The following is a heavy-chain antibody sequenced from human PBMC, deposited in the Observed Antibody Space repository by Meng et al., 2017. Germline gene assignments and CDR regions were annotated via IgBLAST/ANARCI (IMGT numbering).Heavy chain of an antibody. CDR3: GTGGDYYSFHY. V-gene: IGHV3-74*01. J-gene: IGHJ4*02. CDR2: ISGDGSST. Sequence: VHLWESAGGLVQRGGSLRLSCAASGLNFNSYWMHWVRQAPGKGLVWVSRISGDGSSTIYAESVKGRFTISRDNAKNTLYLQMNSLRGEDTAVYYCGTGGDYYSFHYWGQGTLVTVSS. CDR1: GLNFNSYW. D-gene: IGHD1-26*01.